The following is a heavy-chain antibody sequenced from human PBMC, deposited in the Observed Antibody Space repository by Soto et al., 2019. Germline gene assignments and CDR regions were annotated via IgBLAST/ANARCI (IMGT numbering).Heavy chain of an antibody. J-gene: IGHJ6*02. Sequence: QVQLVESGGGVVQPGRSLRLSCAASGFTFSSYGMHWVRQAPGKGLEWVAVISYDGSNKYYADSVKGRFTISRDNSKNTLYLQMNSLRAEDTAVYYCAKALGDYDPDYYYGMDVWGPGTTVTVSS. D-gene: IGHD3-3*01. CDR3: AKALGDYDPDYYYGMDV. CDR2: ISYDGSNK. V-gene: IGHV3-30*18. CDR1: GFTFSSYG.